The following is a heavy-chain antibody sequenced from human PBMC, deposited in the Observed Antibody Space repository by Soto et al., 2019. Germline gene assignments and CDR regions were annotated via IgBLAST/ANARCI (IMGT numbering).Heavy chain of an antibody. V-gene: IGHV1-18*01. Sequence: QVHLVQSGAEVKKPGASVKVSCKASGYTLTSYGISWVRQAPGQGLQWMGWISAYNGNTNYADKFQGRVTMTTDTSTSTAHMEVRSLRSDDTAVYYCARAGAFYETSCYPWSTFDIWGPGTMVTVSS. CDR1: GYTLTSYG. D-gene: IGHD3-22*01. CDR3: ARAGAFYETSCYPWSTFDI. CDR2: ISAYNGNT. J-gene: IGHJ3*02.